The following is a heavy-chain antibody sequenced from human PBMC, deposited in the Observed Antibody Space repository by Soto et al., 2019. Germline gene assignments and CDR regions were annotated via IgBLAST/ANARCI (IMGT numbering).Heavy chain of an antibody. CDR2: IYGDDDK. CDR3: VQSRCGGDCLQSYSSHSYYGLDV. CDR1: GFSLSTIGVG. J-gene: IGHJ6*02. D-gene: IGHD2-21*02. Sequence: QITLKESGPNLVKPTQTLTLTCTFSGFSLSTIGVGVGWIRQPPGKALEWLALIYGDDDKSYSPSLKSRLTVTKDTSKNQVVLTMTNMDPVDTATYYCVQSRCGGDCLQSYSSHSYYGLDVWGQGTTVTVSS. V-gene: IGHV2-5*02.